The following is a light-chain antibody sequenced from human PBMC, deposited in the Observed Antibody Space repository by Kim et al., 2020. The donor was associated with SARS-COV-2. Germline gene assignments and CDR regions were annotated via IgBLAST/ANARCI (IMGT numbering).Light chain of an antibody. CDR1: QSISTSY. V-gene: IGKV3-20*01. CDR2: GTS. Sequence: EIVLTQSPGTLSLSPGEKATLSCRASQSISTSYLAWYQQKPGQAPRLLIYGTSSRATGIPDRFSGSGSRTDFTLTISRLEPEDFAVYYCQQYDTSPLTFGQGTKVDIK. CDR3: QQYDTSPLT. J-gene: IGKJ1*01.